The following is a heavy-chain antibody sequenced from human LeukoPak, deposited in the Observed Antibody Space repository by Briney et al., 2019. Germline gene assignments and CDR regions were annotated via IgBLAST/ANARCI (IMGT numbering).Heavy chain of an antibody. D-gene: IGHD4-11*01. CDR1: GGSISSGGYY. V-gene: IGHV4-30-2*01. CDR2: IYHSGST. J-gene: IGHJ3*02. CDR3: ARGMTTTPLDAFDI. Sequence: SQTLSLTCTVSGGSISSGGYYWSWIRQPPGKGLEWIGYIYHSGSTYYNPSLKSRVTISVDRSKNQFSLKLSSVTAADTAVYYCARGMTTTPLDAFDIWGQGTMVTVSS.